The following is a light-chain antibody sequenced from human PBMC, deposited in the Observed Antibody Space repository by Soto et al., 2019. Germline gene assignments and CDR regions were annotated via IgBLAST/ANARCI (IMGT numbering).Light chain of an antibody. V-gene: IGLV2-14*03. CDR2: DVA. CDR3: VSYTSSTDTPFV. Sequence: QSVLTQPASVSDSPGQLITISCTGTSSDVGGSNFVSWYQQHPGKPPKLIIYDVANRPSGVSNRFSGSKSGSTASLIISRLQTEDEADYYCVSYTSSTDTPFVFGTGTKVTVL. J-gene: IGLJ1*01. CDR1: SSDVGGSNF.